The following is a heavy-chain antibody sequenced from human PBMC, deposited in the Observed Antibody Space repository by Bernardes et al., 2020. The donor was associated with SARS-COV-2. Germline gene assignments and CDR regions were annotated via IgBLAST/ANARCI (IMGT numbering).Heavy chain of an antibody. CDR2: IKQDGREQ. D-gene: IGHD6-19*01. V-gene: IGHV3-7*01. Sequence: GGSLRLSCAASGFTFSSYWMSWVRQVPGKGLAWVANIKQDGREQYYVDSVKGRFTISRDNAKNSRYLQMNSLRAEDTAVYYCARDAISSGWYPAFDYWGQGTLVTVSS. J-gene: IGHJ4*02. CDR1: GFTFSSYW. CDR3: ARDAISSGWYPAFDY.